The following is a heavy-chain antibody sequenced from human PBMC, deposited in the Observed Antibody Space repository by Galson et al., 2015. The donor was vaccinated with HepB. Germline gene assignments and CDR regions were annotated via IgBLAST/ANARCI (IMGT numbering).Heavy chain of an antibody. V-gene: IGHV5-51*01. CDR3: ARQDITMTGPGWFDP. Sequence: QSGAEVKKPGESLKVSCKGTGYNFNNYWIGWVRQMPGKGLEWMGIIYPGDSDTRYSPSFQGQVTISADKSISTAYLQWSSLKASDTAMYYCARQDITMTGPGWFDPWGQGTLVSVSS. CDR1: GYNFNNYW. CDR2: IYPGDSDT. D-gene: IGHD3-9*01. J-gene: IGHJ5*02.